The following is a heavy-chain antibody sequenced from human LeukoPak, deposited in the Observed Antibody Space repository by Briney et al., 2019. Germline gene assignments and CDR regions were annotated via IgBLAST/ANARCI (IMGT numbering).Heavy chain of an antibody. J-gene: IGHJ4*02. D-gene: IGHD2-8*01. Sequence: PSETLSLTCAVYGGAFSSYYWSWIRQPPGKGLEWIGQIDHSGSTNFNPSLKSRVTMSVDTTKKRVSLNLNSVTAADTAVYYCARGARADPQGNGDYWGQGTLVTVSS. CDR1: GGAFSSYY. CDR3: ARGARADPQGNGDY. V-gene: IGHV4-34*01. CDR2: IDHSGST.